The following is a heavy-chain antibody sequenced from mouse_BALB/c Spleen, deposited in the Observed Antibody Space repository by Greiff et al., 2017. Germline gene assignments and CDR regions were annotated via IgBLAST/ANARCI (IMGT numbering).Heavy chain of an antibody. CDR3: ARDRNDRYDEDY. J-gene: IGHJ4*01. CDR2: ISDGGSYT. Sequence: EVHLVESGGGLVKPGGSLKLSCAASGFTFSDYYMYWVRQTPEKRLEWVATISDGGSYTYYPDSVKGRFTFSRDNAKNNLYLQMSSLKSEDTAMYYCARDRNDRYDEDYWGQGTSVTVSS. CDR1: GFTFSDYY. D-gene: IGHD2-14*01. V-gene: IGHV5-4*02.